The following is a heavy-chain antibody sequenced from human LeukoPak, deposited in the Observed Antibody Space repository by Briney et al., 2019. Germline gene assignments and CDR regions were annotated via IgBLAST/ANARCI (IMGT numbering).Heavy chain of an antibody. D-gene: IGHD6-13*01. Sequence: GGSLRLSCAASGFTFSSYAMTWVRQAPGKGLEWVSTISSSGAGTYYADSVKGRFTISRDNSKNTLFLQMNSLRAEDTAVYYCASRQQGAVEWGQGTLVTVSS. V-gene: IGHV3-23*01. J-gene: IGHJ4*02. CDR2: ISSSGAGT. CDR1: GFTFSSYA. CDR3: ASRQQGAVE.